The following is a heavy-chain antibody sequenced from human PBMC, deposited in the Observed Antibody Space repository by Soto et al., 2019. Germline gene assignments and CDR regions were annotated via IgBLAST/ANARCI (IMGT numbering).Heavy chain of an antibody. J-gene: IGHJ4*02. Sequence: GGSLRLSCAASGFTFSSYWMHWVRQAPGKGLVWVSRINSDGSSTSYADSVKGRFTISRDNAKNTLYLQMNSLRAEDTAVYYCARDGGNIDWLKMQNFDYWGQGTLVTVSS. D-gene: IGHD3-9*01. V-gene: IGHV3-74*01. CDR2: INSDGSST. CDR3: ARDGGNIDWLKMQNFDY. CDR1: GFTFSSYW.